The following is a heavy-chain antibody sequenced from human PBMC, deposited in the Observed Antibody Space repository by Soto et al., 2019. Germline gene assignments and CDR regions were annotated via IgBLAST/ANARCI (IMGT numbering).Heavy chain of an antibody. Sequence: ASVNVSCKPSGYTFTSYCMSWVRQAPGQGLEWMGWISAYNGNTNYAQKFQGRVTITADESTSTAYMELSSLRSEDTAVYYCASSRLVRVWYFDLWGRGTLVTVSS. CDR2: ISAYNGNT. J-gene: IGHJ2*01. D-gene: IGHD6-19*01. CDR1: GYTFTSYC. V-gene: IGHV1-18*01. CDR3: ASSRLVRVWYFDL.